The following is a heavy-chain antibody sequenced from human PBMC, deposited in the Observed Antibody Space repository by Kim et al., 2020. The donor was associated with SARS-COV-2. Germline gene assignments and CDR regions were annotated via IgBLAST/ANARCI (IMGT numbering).Heavy chain of an antibody. CDR2: K. J-gene: IGHJ4*02. V-gene: IGHV3-48*03. Sequence: KYYADSVRGRFTISRDNDKNSLYLQMNSLGAEDTAVYYCARGPNYSPFDYWGQGTLVTVSS. CDR3: ARGPNYSPFDY. D-gene: IGHD4-4*01.